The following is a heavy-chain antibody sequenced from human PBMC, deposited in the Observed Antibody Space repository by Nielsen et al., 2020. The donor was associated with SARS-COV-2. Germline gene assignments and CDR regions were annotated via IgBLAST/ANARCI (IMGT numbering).Heavy chain of an antibody. CDR2: IYYSGST. J-gene: IGHJ6*03. Sequence: SETLSLTCTVSGGSISSYHWSWIRQPPGKGLEWIGYIYYSGSTNYNPSLKSRVTISVDTSKNQFSLKLSSVTAADTAVYYCARTGIWYYMDVWGKGTTVTVSS. CDR1: GGSISSYH. CDR3: ARTGIWYYMDV. V-gene: IGHV4-59*01. D-gene: IGHD6-13*01.